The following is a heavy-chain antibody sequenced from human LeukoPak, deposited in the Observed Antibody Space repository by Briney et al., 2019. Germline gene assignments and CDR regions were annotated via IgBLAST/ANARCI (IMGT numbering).Heavy chain of an antibody. CDR1: GFTFSSYW. Sequence: GGSLRLSCAASGFTFSSYWMSWVRQAPGKGLEGVANIKQDGSEKYYMDSVKGRFTISRHNAKNSLYLQINCLRAEDTAVYYCARDLRATIGWYFGLWGRGTLVTVSS. CDR3: ARDLRATIGWYFGL. CDR2: IKQDGSEK. D-gene: IGHD1-26*01. J-gene: IGHJ2*01. V-gene: IGHV3-7*01.